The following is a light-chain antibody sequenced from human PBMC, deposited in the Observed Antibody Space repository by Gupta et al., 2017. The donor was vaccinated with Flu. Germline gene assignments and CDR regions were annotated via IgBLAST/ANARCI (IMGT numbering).Light chain of an antibody. CDR3: ISDTNTNTLVV. Sequence: QSALHQPASGSGSPGPSITLSCTGTRSDVGGYKYVSWYHLHPGKAPKLMIFEVSNRPSGVTHSFSGTKYGDTAALTIARRHAEEEADYYCISDTNTNTLVVFGGGTKLTVL. V-gene: IGLV2-14*01. J-gene: IGLJ3*02. CDR1: RSDVGGYKY. CDR2: EVS.